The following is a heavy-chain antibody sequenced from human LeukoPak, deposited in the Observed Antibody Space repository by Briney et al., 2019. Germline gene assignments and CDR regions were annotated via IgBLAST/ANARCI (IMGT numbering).Heavy chain of an antibody. Sequence: QTGGSLRLSCAASGFTFSSYWMSWVRQAPGKGVEWVAKIKQDGSEKYYVDSVKGRFTISRDNAKNSLYLQMNSLRAEDTAVYYCARDSRVGATIRYYYMDVWGKGTTVTISS. CDR3: ARDSRVGATIRYYYMDV. V-gene: IGHV3-7*03. J-gene: IGHJ6*03. CDR1: GFTFSSYW. D-gene: IGHD1-26*01. CDR2: IKQDGSEK.